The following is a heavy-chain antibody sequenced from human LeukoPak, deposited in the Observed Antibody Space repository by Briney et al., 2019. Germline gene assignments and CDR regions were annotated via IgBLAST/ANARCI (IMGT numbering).Heavy chain of an antibody. CDR3: LSLVCGDIDY. D-gene: IGHD5-12*01. Sequence: PSETLSLTCTVSGGSVSSGGYYWSWIRQHPGKGLEWIGYISYSGNTYYNPSLKSRVSISADTPKNQFSLQLNSVTPEDTAVYYCLSLVCGDIDYWGQGTLVTVSS. CDR2: ISYSGNT. V-gene: IGHV4-31*03. CDR1: GGSVSSGGYY. J-gene: IGHJ4*02.